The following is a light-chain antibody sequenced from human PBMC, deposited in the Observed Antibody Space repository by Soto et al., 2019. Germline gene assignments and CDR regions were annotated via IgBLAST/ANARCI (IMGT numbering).Light chain of an antibody. CDR3: QLRSHWL. J-gene: IGKJ4*01. Sequence: DIVVTQSPATLSLSPGERATLSCRTSQSVTRYLAWYQQKPGQAPRLLIYDASNRATGIPARFSGSGSGTDFTLSISSLEPEDFAVYYCQLRSHWLFGGGTKVDIK. CDR1: QSVTRY. V-gene: IGKV3-11*01. CDR2: DAS.